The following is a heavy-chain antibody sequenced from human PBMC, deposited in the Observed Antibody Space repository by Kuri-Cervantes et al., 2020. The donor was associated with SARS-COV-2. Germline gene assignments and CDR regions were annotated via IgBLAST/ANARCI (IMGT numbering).Heavy chain of an antibody. V-gene: IGHV3-73*01. Sequence: KVSCKASGYTFTGYYMHWVRQASGKGLEWVGRIRSKANSYATAYAASVKGRFTISRDDSKNPAYLQMNSLKTEDTAVYYCTRQGVDYWGQGTLVTVSS. CDR1: GYTFTGYY. CDR3: TRQGVDY. J-gene: IGHJ4*02. CDR2: IRSKANSYAT. D-gene: IGHD2-8*01.